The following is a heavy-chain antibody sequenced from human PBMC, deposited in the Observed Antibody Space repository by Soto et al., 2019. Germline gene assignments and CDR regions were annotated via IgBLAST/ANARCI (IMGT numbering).Heavy chain of an antibody. V-gene: IGHV3-7*05. D-gene: IGHD5-12*01. CDR3: ASVGSGRLGGYVKSDF. Sequence: EVQLVESGGGLVQPGGSLRLSCAASGFSVSADWMTWVRQTPGKGLEWVATIKEDGSEKYYVDSVKGRFSISRDNVMNSMYLQMNSLRVEDTAVYHCASVGSGRLGGYVKSDFWDQGALVTVSS. CDR2: IKEDGSEK. J-gene: IGHJ4*02. CDR1: GFSVSADW.